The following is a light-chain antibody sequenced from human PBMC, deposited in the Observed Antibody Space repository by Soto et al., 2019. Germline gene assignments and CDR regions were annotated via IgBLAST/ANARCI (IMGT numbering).Light chain of an antibody. CDR2: GAS. CDR1: ESVSTAF. Sequence: EIVLTQSPGTLSLSPGERATLFCRASESVSTAFLAWYHQKPGQAPRLLIYGASYRAAGIPDMFSGIGSGTDFTLTISRLEPEDFGVYYCQQYGTAPRAFGQGTKVEIK. J-gene: IGKJ1*01. V-gene: IGKV3-20*01. CDR3: QQYGTAPRA.